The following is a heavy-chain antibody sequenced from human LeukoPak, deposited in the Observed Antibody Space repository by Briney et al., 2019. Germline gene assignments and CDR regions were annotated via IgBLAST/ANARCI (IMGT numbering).Heavy chain of an antibody. D-gene: IGHD3-16*01. V-gene: IGHV4-61*10. CDR3: ARGALTEAYDY. J-gene: IGHJ4*02. CDR1: GGSISSGSYY. Sequence: SETLSLTCAVSGGSISSGSYYWSWIRQPAGKGLEWIGYIYYSGSTNYNPSLKSRVTISVDTSKNQFSLKLSSVAAADTAVYYCARGALTEAYDYWGQGTLVTVSS. CDR2: IYYSGST.